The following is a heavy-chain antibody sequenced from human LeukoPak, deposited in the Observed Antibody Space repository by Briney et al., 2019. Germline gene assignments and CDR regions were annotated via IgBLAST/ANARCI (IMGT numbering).Heavy chain of an antibody. J-gene: IGHJ6*03. CDR1: GSTFSSYW. CDR3: ARGLHSSSWYLRVSYYYYYMDV. V-gene: IGHV3-7*04. CDR2: IKQDGSEI. D-gene: IGHD6-13*01. Sequence: GGSLRLSCAASGSTFSSYWMSWDRQAPGKGLEWVANIKQDGSEIYYVDSVKGRFTISRDNAKNSLYLQMNSLRAEDTAVYYCARGLHSSSWYLRVSYYYYYMDVWGKGTTVTVSS.